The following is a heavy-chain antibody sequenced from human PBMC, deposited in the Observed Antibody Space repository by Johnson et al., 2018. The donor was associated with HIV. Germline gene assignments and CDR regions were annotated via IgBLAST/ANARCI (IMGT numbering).Heavy chain of an antibody. D-gene: IGHD3-22*01. CDR3: AKDQGITMIAHAFDI. Sequence: QVQLVESGGGVVQPGRSLRLSCAASGFTFSSYGMHWVRQAPGKGLEWVAVIWYDGSNKYYADSVKGRFTISRDNSKNTLYLQMNSLRAEDTAVYYCAKDQGITMIAHAFDIWGQGTMVTVSS. CDR2: IWYDGSNK. J-gene: IGHJ3*02. V-gene: IGHV3-33*06. CDR1: GFTFSSYG.